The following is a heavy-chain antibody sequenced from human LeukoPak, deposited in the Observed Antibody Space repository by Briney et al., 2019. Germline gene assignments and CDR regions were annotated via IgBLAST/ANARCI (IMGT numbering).Heavy chain of an antibody. CDR2: FSTYNGNT. CDR3: AREYCSSTSCYSPDY. D-gene: IGHD2-2*01. Sequence: ASVKVSCKASGYTFASCGTSWVRQAPGQGLEWVGWFSTYNGNTNYAQKLQGRVTMTTDTSTSTAYMELRSLRSDETAVYYCAREYCSSTSCYSPDYWGQGTLVTVSS. CDR1: GYTFASCG. V-gene: IGHV1-18*01. J-gene: IGHJ4*02.